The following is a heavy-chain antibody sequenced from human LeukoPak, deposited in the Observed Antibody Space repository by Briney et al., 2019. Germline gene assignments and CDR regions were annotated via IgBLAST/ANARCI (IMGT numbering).Heavy chain of an antibody. V-gene: IGHV1-2*02. CDR2: INPNSGGT. CDR1: GYTFTGYY. CDR3: ARERDNSSGFQGDPPTY. D-gene: IGHD6-19*01. J-gene: IGHJ4*02. Sequence: GASVKVSCKASGYTFTGYYMHWVRQAPGQGLEWMGWINPNSGGTNYAQKFQGRVTMTRDTSISTAYVELSRLRSDDTAVYYCARERDNSSGFQGDPPTYWGQGTLVTVSS.